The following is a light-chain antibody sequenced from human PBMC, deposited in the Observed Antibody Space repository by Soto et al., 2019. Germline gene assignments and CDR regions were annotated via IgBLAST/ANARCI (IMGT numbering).Light chain of an antibody. V-gene: IGKV1-39*01. CDR2: ATS. J-gene: IGKJ4*01. CDR3: QKGYSPLLT. CDR1: QGIPSL. Sequence: DIQMTHSPSSFFAYGGVGVPSTCRSSQGIPSLLNWLQLKQGKAPKLLHYATSTLQSGVPSRFSGRGSGSHFTLTISSLQPEDSAVYFCQKGYSPLLTFGGGTRVEIK.